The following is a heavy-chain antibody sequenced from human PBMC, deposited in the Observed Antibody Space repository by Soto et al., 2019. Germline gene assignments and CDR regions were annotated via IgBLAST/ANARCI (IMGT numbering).Heavy chain of an antibody. J-gene: IGHJ6*02. CDR1: GGSFSGYY. D-gene: IGHD3-10*01. Sequence: QVQLQQWGAGLLKPSETLSLTCAVYGGSFSGYYWSWIRQPPGKGLEWIGEINHSGSTNYNPSLKGRVTISVDTSKNQFSLKLSSVTAADTAVYYCARVRRYYYGSGSYYRGPPEYGMDVWGQGTTVTVSS. V-gene: IGHV4-34*01. CDR2: INHSGST. CDR3: ARVRRYYYGSGSYYRGPPEYGMDV.